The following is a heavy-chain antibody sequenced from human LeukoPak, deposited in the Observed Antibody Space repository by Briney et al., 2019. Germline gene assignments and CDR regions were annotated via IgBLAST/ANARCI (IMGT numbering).Heavy chain of an antibody. Sequence: GGSLRLSCEVSGFTVSSNYVSWVRQAPGKGLECVSVIYTGGSTSYADSVKGRFPISRDNSKNTLYLQMNSLRAEDTAVYYCARVSKGNYFDYWGQGTLVAVSS. CDR3: ARVSKGNYFDY. CDR1: GFTVSSNY. CDR2: IYTGGST. V-gene: IGHV3-53*01. J-gene: IGHJ4*02.